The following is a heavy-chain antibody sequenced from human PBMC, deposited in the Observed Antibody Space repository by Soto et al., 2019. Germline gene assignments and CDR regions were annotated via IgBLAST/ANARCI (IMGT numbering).Heavy chain of an antibody. CDR3: AKDGWFGEVYYYYGMDV. CDR2: IWYDGSNK. Sequence: PGGSLRLSCAASGFTFSSYGMHWVRQAPGKGLEWVAVIWYDGSNKYYADSVKGRFTISGDNSKNTLYLQMNSLRAEDTAVYYCAKDGWFGEVYYYYGMDVWGQGTTVTVSS. J-gene: IGHJ6*02. CDR1: GFTFSSYG. D-gene: IGHD3-10*01. V-gene: IGHV3-33*06.